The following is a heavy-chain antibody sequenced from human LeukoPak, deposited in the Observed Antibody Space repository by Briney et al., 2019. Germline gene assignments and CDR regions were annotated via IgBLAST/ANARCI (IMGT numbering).Heavy chain of an antibody. CDR2: ISWNGGSI. D-gene: IGHD4-17*01. Sequence: SLRLSCAASGFTFDDYAMHWVRQAPGKGLEWVSGISWNGGSIGYADSVKGRFTISRDNAKNSLYLQMNSLRAEDMALYYCAKDIYGDYVGAFDIWGQGTMVTVSS. V-gene: IGHV3-9*03. CDR3: AKDIYGDYVGAFDI. CDR1: GFTFDDYA. J-gene: IGHJ3*02.